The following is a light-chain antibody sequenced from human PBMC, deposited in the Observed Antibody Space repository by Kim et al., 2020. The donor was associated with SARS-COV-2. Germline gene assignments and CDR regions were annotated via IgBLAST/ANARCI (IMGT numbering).Light chain of an antibody. J-gene: IGLJ3*02. CDR1: NSESKG. Sequence: APGRPARISSEENNSESKGVNCCQPKQGEAPMLVIYYDRDRPSGIPERFSGSNSGNTPTLTISRVEAGDEADYYCHVWDGTSGQWVFGGGTQLTVL. V-gene: IGLV3-21*04. CDR2: YDR. CDR3: HVWDGTSGQWV.